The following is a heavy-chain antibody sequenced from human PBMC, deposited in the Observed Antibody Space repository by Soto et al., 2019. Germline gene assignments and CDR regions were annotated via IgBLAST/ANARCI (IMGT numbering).Heavy chain of an antibody. CDR1: GYTFTSFA. J-gene: IGHJ4*02. Sequence: VASVKVSCKASGYTFTSFAIHWVRQAPGQRPEWMGWINPDNGHTRYSQKFQGRVTITRDTSASAAYMELSSLRSDDTAVYYCATDPHYYDTTGYCLDNWGQGTLVTVSS. CDR2: INPDNGHT. V-gene: IGHV1-3*01. CDR3: ATDPHYYDTTGYCLDN. D-gene: IGHD3-22*01.